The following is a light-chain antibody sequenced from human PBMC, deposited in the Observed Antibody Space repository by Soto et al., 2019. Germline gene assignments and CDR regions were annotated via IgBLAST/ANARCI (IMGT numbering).Light chain of an antibody. CDR2: GGT. CDR3: CSYAGIPNYYV. Sequence: QSALTQPASVSGSPGQSITISCTGTSSDVGSYNLVSWYQQHPGEAPKLMIYGGTKRPSGVSNRFSGSKSGNTASLTISGLQAEDEADYYCCSYAGIPNYYVFGTGTKVTVL. J-gene: IGLJ1*01. CDR1: SSDVGSYNL. V-gene: IGLV2-23*01.